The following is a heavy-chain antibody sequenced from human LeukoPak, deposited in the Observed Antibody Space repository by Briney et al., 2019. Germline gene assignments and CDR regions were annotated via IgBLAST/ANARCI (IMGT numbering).Heavy chain of an antibody. CDR1: GFTFSSYG. CDR3: AKDVGWEQADHFDY. CDR2: IWYDGSNK. D-gene: IGHD1-26*01. V-gene: IGHV3-30*02. Sequence: PGGSLRLSCAASGFTFSSYGMHWVRQAPGKGLEWVAVIWYDGSNKYYADSVKGRFTISRDNSKNTLYLQMNSLRAEDTAVYYCAKDVGWEQADHFDYWGQGTLVTVSS. J-gene: IGHJ4*02.